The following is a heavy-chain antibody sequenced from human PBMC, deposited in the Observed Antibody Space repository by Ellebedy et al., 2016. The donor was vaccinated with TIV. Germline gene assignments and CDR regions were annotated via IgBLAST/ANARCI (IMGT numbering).Heavy chain of an antibody. CDR2: INHSGII. CDR3: ARGKNYDVLTGTYTGFDY. J-gene: IGHJ4*02. CDR1: GGSFSGYY. Sequence: MPSETLSLTCGVYGGSFSGYYWNWIRQPPGKGLEWIGEINHSGIINYKPSLKSRVTISVGTSKNHFSLNLTSVTAADTAVYYCARGKNYDVLTGTYTGFDYWGQGTLVTVSS. V-gene: IGHV4-34*01. D-gene: IGHD3-9*01.